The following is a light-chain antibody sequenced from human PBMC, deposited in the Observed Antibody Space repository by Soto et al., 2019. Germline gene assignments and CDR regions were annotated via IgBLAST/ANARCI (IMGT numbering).Light chain of an antibody. Sequence: QSVLTQPPSVSGAPGQRVTISCPGSSSNIGAGYDVHWYQQLPGTAPKLLIYGNSNRPSGVPDRFSGSKSGTSASLAITGLQAEDEADYYGQSYDSSLSRVFGGGTKLTVL. CDR2: GNS. J-gene: IGLJ2*01. CDR3: QSYDSSLSRV. V-gene: IGLV1-40*01. CDR1: SSNIGAGYD.